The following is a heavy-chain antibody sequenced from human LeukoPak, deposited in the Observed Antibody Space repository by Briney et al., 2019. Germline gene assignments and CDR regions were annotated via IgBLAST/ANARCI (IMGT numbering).Heavy chain of an antibody. Sequence: GGSLRLSCAASGFTFTNYDMSWVRQAPGKGLEWVSAISGTGDSTYYADSVTGRFSISRDNAKNSLYLQMNSLRAEDTAVYYCAELGITMIGGVWGKGTTVTISS. CDR3: AELGITMIGGV. V-gene: IGHV3-23*01. J-gene: IGHJ6*04. D-gene: IGHD3-10*02. CDR1: GFTFTNYD. CDR2: ISGTGDST.